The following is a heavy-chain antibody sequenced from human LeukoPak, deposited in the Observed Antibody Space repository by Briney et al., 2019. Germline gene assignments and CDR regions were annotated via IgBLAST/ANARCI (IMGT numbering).Heavy chain of an antibody. CDR3: ARDLRRWPTVTTFGY. CDR2: ISAYNGNT. D-gene: IGHD4-17*01. J-gene: IGHJ4*02. CDR1: GYTFTSYG. Sequence: ASVKVSCKASGYTFTSYGISWVRQAPGQGLEWMGWISAYNGNTNYAQKLQGRVTVTTDASTSTAYMELRSLRSDDTAVYYCARDLRRWPTVTTFGYWGQGTLVTVSS. V-gene: IGHV1-18*01.